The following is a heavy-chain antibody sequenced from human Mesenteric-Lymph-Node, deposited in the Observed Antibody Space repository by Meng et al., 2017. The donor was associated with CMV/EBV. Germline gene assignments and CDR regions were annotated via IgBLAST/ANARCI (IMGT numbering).Heavy chain of an antibody. Sequence: GGSLRLSCAASGFTFSSYWMSWVRQAPGKGLEWVSIISGAADSTFYAASVKGRFTISRDNSDNTLYLEMNSLRVEDTAMYYCAKGYYPSKYCGSNNCRNWFDPWGQGTLVTVSS. CDR3: AKGYYPSKYCGSNNCRNWFDP. CDR1: GFTFSSYW. J-gene: IGHJ5*02. D-gene: IGHD2-2*01. V-gene: IGHV3-23*01. CDR2: ISGAADST.